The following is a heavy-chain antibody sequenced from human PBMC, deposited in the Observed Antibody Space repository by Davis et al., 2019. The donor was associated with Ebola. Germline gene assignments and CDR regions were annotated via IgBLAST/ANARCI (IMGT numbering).Heavy chain of an antibody. CDR2: ISISGTIT. Sequence: PGGSLRLSCAASVFPFSTSAMTWVRQAPGKGLEWVSTISISGTITYYIDSVKGRFTISRDNSKNTLFLQMNSLGVEDTAIYYCAKEGQWLTKGIEYYEMDGGGNATKGTVSS. V-gene: IGHV3-23*01. CDR3: AKEGQWLTKGIEYYEMDG. J-gene: IGHJ6*04. D-gene: IGHD6-19*01. CDR1: VFPFSTSA.